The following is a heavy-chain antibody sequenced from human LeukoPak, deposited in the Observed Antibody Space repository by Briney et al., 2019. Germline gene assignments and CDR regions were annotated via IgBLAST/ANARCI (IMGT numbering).Heavy chain of an antibody. V-gene: IGHV4-4*07. D-gene: IGHD3-3*01. CDR3: ARTAIFGVVSPLDY. J-gene: IGHJ4*02. Sequence: PSETLSLTCTVSGGSISSYYWSWIRQPAGKRLEWIGRIYTSGSTNYNPSLKSRVTMSVDTSKNQFSLKLSSVTAADTAVYYCARTAIFGVVSPLDYWGQGTLVTVSS. CDR2: IYTSGST. CDR1: GGSISSYY.